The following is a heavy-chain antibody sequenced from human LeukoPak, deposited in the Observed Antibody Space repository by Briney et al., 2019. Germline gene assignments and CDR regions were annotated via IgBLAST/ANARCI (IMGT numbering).Heavy chain of an antibody. CDR3: ATDSGGYYDSSGYFDY. CDR1: GFTFDDYA. CDR2: ISWYSGSI. Sequence: GGSLRLSCAASGFTFDDYAMHWVRQAPGKGLEWVSGISWYSGSIGYADSVKGRFTISRDNDKNSLYLQMNSLRAEDTALYYCATDSGGYYDSSGYFDYWGQGTLVTVSS. D-gene: IGHD3-22*01. V-gene: IGHV3-9*01. J-gene: IGHJ4*02.